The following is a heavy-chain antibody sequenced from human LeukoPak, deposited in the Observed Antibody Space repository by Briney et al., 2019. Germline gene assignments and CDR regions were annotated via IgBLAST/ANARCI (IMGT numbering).Heavy chain of an antibody. V-gene: IGHV4-59*01. CDR1: GGSISNYY. CDR2: IYYTGST. D-gene: IGHD3-22*01. J-gene: IGHJ4*02. Sequence: KPSETLSLTCTVSGGSISNYYWSWIRQPPGKGLEWFGYIYYTGSTNYNPSLKSRVTISVDTSKNQFSLKLSSVTAADTAVYYCAGGGDSAGYYYPMFHYWGQGTLVTVSS. CDR3: AGGGDSAGYYYPMFHY.